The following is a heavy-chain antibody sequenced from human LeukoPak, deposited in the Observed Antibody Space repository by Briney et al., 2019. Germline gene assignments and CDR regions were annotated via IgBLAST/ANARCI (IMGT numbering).Heavy chain of an antibody. Sequence: GGSLRLSCAASGFTVRNKYMTWVRQAPGKGLEWVSFIYSGGTAYYADSVKGRFTISRDNSKNTLYLQLNSLRAEDSAVYYCARDFNPSNYYYYMDVWGKGTTVTVSS. CDR1: GFTVRNKY. J-gene: IGHJ6*03. D-gene: IGHD1-14*01. V-gene: IGHV3-53*05. CDR2: IYSGGTA. CDR3: ARDFNPSNYYYYMDV.